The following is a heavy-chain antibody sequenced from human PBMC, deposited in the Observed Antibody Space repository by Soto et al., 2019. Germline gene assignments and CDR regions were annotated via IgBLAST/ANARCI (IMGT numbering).Heavy chain of an antibody. J-gene: IGHJ4*02. D-gene: IGHD5-18*01. V-gene: IGHV1-18*01. CDR3: AREGYSFRFSEYLYGIDY. CDR2: ISAYNGNT. CDR1: GYTFTSYG. Sequence: ASVKVSCKASGYTFTSYGISWVRQAPGQGLEWMGWISAYNGNTNYAQSLQGRVTMTTDTSTSTAYMELKSLRSDDTAMYYCAREGYSFRFSEYLYGIDYWGRG.